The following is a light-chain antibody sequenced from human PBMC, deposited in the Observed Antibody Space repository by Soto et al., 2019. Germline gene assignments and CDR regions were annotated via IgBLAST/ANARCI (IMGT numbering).Light chain of an antibody. CDR3: TSYTNINYVI. CDR1: SSDVGAYNY. CDR2: DVS. V-gene: IGLV2-14*01. J-gene: IGLJ2*01. Sequence: QSVLTQPASVSGSPGQSITISCTGTSSDVGAYNYGSWYQHHPGKAPKLLIYDVSYRPSGVSSRFSGSKSGNTASLTISGLQAEDEADYYCTSYTNINYVIFGGGTQLTVL.